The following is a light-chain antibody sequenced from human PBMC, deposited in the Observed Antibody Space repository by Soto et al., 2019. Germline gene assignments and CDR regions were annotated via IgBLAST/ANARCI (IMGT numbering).Light chain of an antibody. Sequence: EIVMTQSPATLSVSPGERATPSCRASQSVSSNLAWYQQKPGQAPRLLIYDASYRATDNPARFSGSGSETDFTLTISRLEPEDFAVYYCQQYGSSPTFGQGTKVDIK. CDR3: QQYGSSPT. CDR2: DAS. J-gene: IGKJ1*01. CDR1: QSVSSN. V-gene: IGKV3-20*01.